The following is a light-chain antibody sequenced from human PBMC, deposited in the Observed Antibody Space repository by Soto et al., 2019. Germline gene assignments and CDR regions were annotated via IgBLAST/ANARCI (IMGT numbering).Light chain of an antibody. CDR2: GAS. Sequence: EIVLTQSPGTLSLSPGERATLSCGASQSVSRNFLAWYQQKPGQAPRLLIYGASNRATGIPDRFSGSGSGTDFTLTISRVEPEDFAVYYCQQFGSSSYTFGQGNKLDIK. J-gene: IGKJ2*01. CDR1: QSVSRNF. CDR3: QQFGSSSYT. V-gene: IGKV3-20*01.